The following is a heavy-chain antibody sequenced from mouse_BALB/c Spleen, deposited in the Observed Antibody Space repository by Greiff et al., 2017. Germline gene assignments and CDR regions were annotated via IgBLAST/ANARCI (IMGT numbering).Heavy chain of an antibody. CDR2: INPYNCDT. CDR3: ARFYYGSSYDAMDY. D-gene: IGHD1-1*01. CDR1: GYSFTGYF. J-gene: IGHJ4*01. Sequence: VQLQQSGPELVKPGASVKISCKASGYSFTGYFMNWVMQSHGKSLEWIGRINPYNCDTFYNQKFKGKATLTVDKSSSTAHMELRSLASEDSAVYYCARFYYGSSYDAMDYWGQGTSVTVSS. V-gene: IGHV1-20*02.